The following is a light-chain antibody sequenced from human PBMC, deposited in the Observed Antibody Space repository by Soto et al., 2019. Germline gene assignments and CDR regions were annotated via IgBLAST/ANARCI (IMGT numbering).Light chain of an antibody. Sequence: QSVLTQPPSASGSPGQSVTISCTGTSSDVGGYNYVSWFQQHPGKAHKLIIHEVNQRPSGVPDRFSGSKSGNTASLTVSWLQAEDEGTYYCSSYGGYNNVVFGTGTKVTVL. CDR2: EVN. J-gene: IGLJ1*01. V-gene: IGLV2-8*01. CDR3: SSYGGYNNVV. CDR1: SSDVGGYNY.